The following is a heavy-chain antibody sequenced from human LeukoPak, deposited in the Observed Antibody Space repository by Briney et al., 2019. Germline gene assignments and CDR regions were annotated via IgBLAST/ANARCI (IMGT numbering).Heavy chain of an antibody. J-gene: IGHJ6*03. CDR1: SGSISSYY. CDR3: ARSQIYYYYMDV. Sequence: SETLSLTCTVSSGSISSYYWSWIRQPPGKGLEWIGYISNSGSTNYNPSLKSRVTMSVDTSKNQFSLKLSSVTAADTAVYYCARSQIYYYYMDVWGKGTTVTISS. CDR2: ISNSGST. V-gene: IGHV4-59*01.